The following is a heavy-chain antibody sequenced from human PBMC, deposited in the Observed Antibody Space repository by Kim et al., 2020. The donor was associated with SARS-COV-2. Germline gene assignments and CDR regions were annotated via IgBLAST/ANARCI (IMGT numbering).Heavy chain of an antibody. D-gene: IGHD2-21*01. CDR1: GFTFSSYW. CDR2: IKQDGSEK. CDR3: ARDALYCGGDCYLFDY. J-gene: IGHJ4*02. Sequence: GGSLRLSCAASGFTFSSYWMSWVRQAPGKGLEWVANIKQDGSEKYYVDSVKGRFTISRDNAKNSLYLQMNSLRAEDTAVYYCARDALYCGGDCYLFDYWGQGTLVTVSS. V-gene: IGHV3-7*01.